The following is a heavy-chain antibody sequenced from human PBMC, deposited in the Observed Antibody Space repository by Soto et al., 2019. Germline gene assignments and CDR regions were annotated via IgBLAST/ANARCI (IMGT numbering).Heavy chain of an antibody. D-gene: IGHD4-17*01. CDR3: ARVDYGDYVGRYCGMDV. Sequence: GASVKVSCKASGDTFTSYDINWVRQATGQGLEWMGWMNPNSGNTGYAQKFQGRVTMTRNTSISTAYMELSSLRSEDTAVYYCARVDYGDYVGRYCGMDVCGPGTTLTVS. CDR1: GDTFTSYD. J-gene: IGHJ6*02. V-gene: IGHV1-8*01. CDR2: MNPNSGNT.